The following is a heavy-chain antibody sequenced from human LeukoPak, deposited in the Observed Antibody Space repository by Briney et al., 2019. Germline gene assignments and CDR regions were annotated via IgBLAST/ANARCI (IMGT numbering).Heavy chain of an antibody. CDR3: ASAEYSSSWYNNY. V-gene: IGHV4-34*01. CDR2: INHSGST. Sequence: SETLSLTCAVYGGSFSGYYWSWIRQPPGKGLEWIGEINHSGSTNYNPSLKSRVTISVDTSKNQFSLKLSSVTAADTAVYYCASAEYSSSWYNNYWGQGTLVTVSS. D-gene: IGHD6-13*01. J-gene: IGHJ4*02. CDR1: GGSFSGYY.